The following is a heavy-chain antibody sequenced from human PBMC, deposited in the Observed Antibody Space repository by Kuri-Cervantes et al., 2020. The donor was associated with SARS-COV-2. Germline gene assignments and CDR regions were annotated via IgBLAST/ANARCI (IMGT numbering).Heavy chain of an antibody. CDR1: GYSISSGYY. Sequence: GSLRLSCAVSGYSISSGYYWGWIRQPPGKGLEWIGSIYHSGSTYYNPSLKSRVTISVDTSENQFSLKLSSVTAADTAVYYCARGRIRPFDYWGQGTLVTVSS. CDR3: ARGRIRPFDY. CDR2: IYHSGST. J-gene: IGHJ4*02. V-gene: IGHV4-38-2*01.